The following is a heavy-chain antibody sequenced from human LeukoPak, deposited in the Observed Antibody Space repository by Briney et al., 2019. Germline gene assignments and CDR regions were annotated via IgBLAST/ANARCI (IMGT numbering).Heavy chain of an antibody. D-gene: IGHD3-9*01. Sequence: ASVKASCKASGYTFTGYYMHWVRQAPGQGLEWMGWINPNSGGTNYAQKFQGWVTMTRDTSISTAYMELSRLRSDDTAVYYCARGELRTSDILTGPDPEYNWFDPWGQGTLVTVSS. CDR2: INPNSGGT. CDR3: ARGELRTSDILTGPDPEYNWFDP. CDR1: GYTFTGYY. V-gene: IGHV1-2*04. J-gene: IGHJ5*02.